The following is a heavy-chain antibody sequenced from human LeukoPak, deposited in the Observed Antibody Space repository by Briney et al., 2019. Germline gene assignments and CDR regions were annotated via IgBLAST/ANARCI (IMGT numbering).Heavy chain of an antibody. CDR1: GYTLTELS. V-gene: IGHV1-24*01. Sequence: ASVKVSCKVSGYTLTELSMHWVRQAPGKGLEWMGGFDPEDGETIYAQKFQGGVTMTEDTSTDTAYMELSSLRSEDTAVYYCATSSGSYYNLYYYYGMDVWGKGTTVTVSS. CDR2: FDPEDGET. D-gene: IGHD3-10*01. J-gene: IGHJ6*04. CDR3: ATSSGSYYNLYYYYGMDV.